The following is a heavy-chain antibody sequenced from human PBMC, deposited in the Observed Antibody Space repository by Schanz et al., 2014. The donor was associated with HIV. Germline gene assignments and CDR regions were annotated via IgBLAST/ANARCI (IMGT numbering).Heavy chain of an antibody. CDR2: ISGSGGST. J-gene: IGHJ4*02. CDR3: ARPVDTAMVPKLAFDY. D-gene: IGHD5-18*01. Sequence: EVQLLESGGGLVQPGGSLRLACAASGFTFNSYAMSWVRQAPGKGLEWVSAISGSGGSTNYADSVKGRFTISRDNAKNSLYLQMNSLRAEDTAVYYCARPVDTAMVPKLAFDYWGQGTLVTVSS. V-gene: IGHV3-23*01. CDR1: GFTFNSYA.